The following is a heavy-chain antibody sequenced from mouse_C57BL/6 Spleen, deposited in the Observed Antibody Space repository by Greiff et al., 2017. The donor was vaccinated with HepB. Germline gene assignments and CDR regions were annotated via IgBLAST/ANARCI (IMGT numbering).Heavy chain of an antibody. Sequence: VKLMESGAELVKPGASVKISCKASGYAFSSYWMNWVKQRPGKGLEWIGQIYPGDGDTNYNGKFKGKATLTADKSSSTAYMQLSSLTSEDSAVYFCARGDYGSSYVDWYFDVWGTGTTVTVSS. CDR2: IYPGDGDT. CDR1: GYAFSSYW. J-gene: IGHJ1*03. CDR3: ARGDYGSSYVDWYFDV. D-gene: IGHD1-1*01. V-gene: IGHV1-80*01.